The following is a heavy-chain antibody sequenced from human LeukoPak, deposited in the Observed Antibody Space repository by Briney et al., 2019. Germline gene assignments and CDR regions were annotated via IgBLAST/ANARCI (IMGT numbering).Heavy chain of an antibody. CDR2: IWYDGSNK. J-gene: IGHJ3*02. CDR3: ARDGRAFDI. Sequence: PGRSLRLSCAASGFTFSSYGMHWVRQAPGKGLEWVAVIWYDGSNKYYADSVKGRFTISRDNSKNTLYLQMNSLRAEDTAVYYCARDGRAFDIWGRGTMVTVSS. V-gene: IGHV3-33*01. CDR1: GFTFSSYG.